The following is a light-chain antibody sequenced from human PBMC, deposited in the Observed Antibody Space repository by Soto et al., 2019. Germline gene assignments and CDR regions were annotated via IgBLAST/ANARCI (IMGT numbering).Light chain of an antibody. CDR1: QSISSY. Sequence: DIQMTQSPSSLSASVGDRVTITCRASQSISSYLNWYQQKPGKAPKLLIYAASSLQSGVPSRFSGSGSETDFTLTISSLQPEDFATYYCQQSYSTLSYTFGQGTKLEIK. CDR2: AAS. V-gene: IGKV1-39*01. J-gene: IGKJ2*01. CDR3: QQSYSTLSYT.